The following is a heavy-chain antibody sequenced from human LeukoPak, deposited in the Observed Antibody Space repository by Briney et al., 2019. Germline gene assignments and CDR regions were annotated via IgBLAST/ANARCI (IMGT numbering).Heavy chain of an antibody. Sequence: GGSLRLSCAASGFTFSSYGMNWVRQAPGKGLEWVSSISSSSSYIFYADSVKGRFTISRDNAKNSLYLQMNSLRAEDTAVYYCARGAIGGSCYQYWGQGTLVTVSS. CDR1: GFTFSSYG. CDR3: ARGAIGGSCYQY. V-gene: IGHV3-21*01. D-gene: IGHD2-15*01. CDR2: ISSSSSYI. J-gene: IGHJ4*02.